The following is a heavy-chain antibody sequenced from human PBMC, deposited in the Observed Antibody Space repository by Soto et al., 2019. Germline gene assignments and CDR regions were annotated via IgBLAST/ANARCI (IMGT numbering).Heavy chain of an antibody. Sequence: GASVKVSCKASGYTFSNFGLSWVRQAPGQGLEWMGWISGYNGNTNSAERFQGRVTMTTDTSTSTAYMEVRSLTSDDTAVYYCAREVDVNRCFDSWGQGTLVTVSS. CDR2: ISGYNGNT. D-gene: IGHD5-12*01. CDR3: AREVDVNRCFDS. CDR1: GYTFSNFG. J-gene: IGHJ4*02. V-gene: IGHV1-18*01.